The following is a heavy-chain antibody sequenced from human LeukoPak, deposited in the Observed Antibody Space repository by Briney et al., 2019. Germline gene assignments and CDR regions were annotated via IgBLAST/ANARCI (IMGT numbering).Heavy chain of an antibody. CDR3: ARDTWEMATGRIEYFDY. CDR2: IIPIFGTA. D-gene: IGHD5-24*01. V-gene: IGHV1-69*05. CDR1: GGTFSSYA. J-gene: IGHJ4*02. Sequence: ASVKVSCKASGGTFSSYAISWVRQAPGQGLEWMGRIIPIFGTANYAQKFQGRATITTDESTSTAYMELSSLRSEDTAVYYCARDTWEMATGRIEYFDYWGQGTLVTVSS.